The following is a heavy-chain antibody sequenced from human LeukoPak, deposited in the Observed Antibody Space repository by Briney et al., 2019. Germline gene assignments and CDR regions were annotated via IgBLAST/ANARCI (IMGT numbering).Heavy chain of an antibody. CDR1: GGSFSGYY. J-gene: IGHJ1*01. V-gene: IGHV4-34*01. CDR2: INHSGST. Sequence: SGTLSLTCAVYGGSFSGYYWSWIRQPPGKGLEWIGEINHSGSTNYNPSLKSRVTISVDTSKNQFSLKLSSVTAADTAVYYCARGPYSSGWKYFQHWGQGTLVTVSS. D-gene: IGHD6-19*01. CDR3: ARGPYSSGWKYFQH.